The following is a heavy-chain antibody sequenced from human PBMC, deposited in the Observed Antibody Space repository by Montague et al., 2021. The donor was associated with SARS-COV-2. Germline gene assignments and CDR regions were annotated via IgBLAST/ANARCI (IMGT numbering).Heavy chain of an antibody. V-gene: IGHV4-39*01. CDR3: ARQKIRITIVGVVIRPVLHWFDA. CDR2: IYYSGST. Sequence: SETLSLTCTVSGGSISSSSYYWGRMRQPPGKGLVGIGCIYYSGSTYYNPSLKSRVTIAVDTSQNQFYLKLSSVTAADTDVYYCARQKIRITIVGVVIRPVLHWFDAWGQGTMVTVSS. CDR1: GGSISSSSYY. D-gene: IGHD3-3*01. J-gene: IGHJ5*01.